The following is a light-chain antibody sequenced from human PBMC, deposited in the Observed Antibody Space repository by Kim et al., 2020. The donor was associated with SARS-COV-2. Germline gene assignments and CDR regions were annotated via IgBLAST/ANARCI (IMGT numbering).Light chain of an antibody. CDR1: SNDVGGFDY. J-gene: IGLJ2*01. CDR2: DVF. Sequence: QSALTQPASVSGSPGQSITISCAGTSNDVGGFDYVSWYQQHPGKAPKLMIYDVFNRPSGVPNRFSASKSGNTASLTISGLHAEDEANYYCNSYSSSTAVLFGGGTQLTVL. CDR3: NSYSSSTAVL. V-gene: IGLV2-14*03.